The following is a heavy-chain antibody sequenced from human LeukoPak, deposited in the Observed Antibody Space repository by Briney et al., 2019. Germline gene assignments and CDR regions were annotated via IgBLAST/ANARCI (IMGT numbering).Heavy chain of an antibody. J-gene: IGHJ5*02. V-gene: IGHV4-34*01. CDR3: VRDPWLVS. Sequence: SETLSLTCAVYGGSFSGYYWTWICQPPGKGLQWIGEINHSGSTNYNPSLKSRATMSVDTSKNQFSLNLTSVTAADTAVYYCVRDPWLVSWGQGTLVTISS. CDR2: INHSGST. D-gene: IGHD6-19*01. CDR1: GGSFSGYY.